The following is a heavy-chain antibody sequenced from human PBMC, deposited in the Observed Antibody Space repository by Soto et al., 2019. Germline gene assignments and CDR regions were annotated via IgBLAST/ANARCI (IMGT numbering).Heavy chain of an antibody. J-gene: IGHJ3*02. D-gene: IGHD6-13*01. CDR3: ERGNTSRDFDI. CDR1: VFSFIVYY. CDR2: INHSGST. Sequence: SATXSLTCAFYVFSFIVYYCILIRQPPGKGLEWIGEINHSGSTNYNPSLKSRVTISVDTSKNQFSLKLSSVTAADTAVYYCERGNTSRDFDIWGQGTMVTVSS. V-gene: IGHV4-34*01.